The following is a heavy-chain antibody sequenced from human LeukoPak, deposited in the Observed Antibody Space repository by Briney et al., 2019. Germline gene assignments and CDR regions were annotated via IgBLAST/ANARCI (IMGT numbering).Heavy chain of an antibody. CDR1: GFTVSSNY. CDR2: IYSDGTT. CDR3: AKEYRRPTDSSGYYLDY. Sequence: PGGSLRLSCAASGFTVSSNYMSWVRQAPGKGLEWVSVIYSDGTTYYADSVKGRFTISTDNSKNTLYLQMNSLRAEDTAVYYCAKEYRRPTDSSGYYLDYWGQGTLVTVSS. V-gene: IGHV3-66*02. J-gene: IGHJ4*02. D-gene: IGHD3-22*01.